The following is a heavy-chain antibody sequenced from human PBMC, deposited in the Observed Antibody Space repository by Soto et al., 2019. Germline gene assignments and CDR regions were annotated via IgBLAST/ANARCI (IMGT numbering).Heavy chain of an antibody. D-gene: IGHD2-15*01. CDR3: ARDPDCSGGSCYPSPYFDY. V-gene: IGHV3-11*01. J-gene: IGHJ4*02. CDR1: GFTFSDYY. CDR2: ISSSGSTI. Sequence: PGGSLRPSCAASGFTFSDYYMSWIRQAPGKGLEWVSYISSSGSTIYYADSVKGRFTISRDNAKNSLYLQMNSLRAEDTAVYYCARDPDCSGGSCYPSPYFDYWGQGTLVTVSS.